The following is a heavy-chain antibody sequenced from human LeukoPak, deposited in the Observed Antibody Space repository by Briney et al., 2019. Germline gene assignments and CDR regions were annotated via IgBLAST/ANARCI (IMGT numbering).Heavy chain of an antibody. J-gene: IGHJ4*02. D-gene: IGHD2-15*01. CDR3: ATSSGGSCPHCPQDY. CDR2: ISSSSSYT. Sequence: GGSLRLSCAASGFTFTSYWMTWIRQAPGKGLEWVSYISSSSSYTNYADSVKGRFTISRDNAKNSLYLQMNSLRAEDTAVYYCATSSGGSCPHCPQDYWGQGTLVTVSS. CDR1: GFTFTSYW. V-gene: IGHV3-11*03.